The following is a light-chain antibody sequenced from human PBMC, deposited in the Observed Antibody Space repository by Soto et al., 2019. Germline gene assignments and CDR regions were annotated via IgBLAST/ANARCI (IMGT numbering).Light chain of an antibody. CDR2: DVS. CDR3: SSYISSSTRVV. V-gene: IGLV2-14*03. Sequence: QSALTQPASVSGSPGQSITISCTGASSDVGGYKYVSWYQQHPGKAPKLIIYDVSNRPSGVSDRFSGSKSGNTASLTISGLQAEDEADYYCSSYISSSTRVVFGGGTKLTVL. J-gene: IGLJ2*01. CDR1: SSDVGGYKY.